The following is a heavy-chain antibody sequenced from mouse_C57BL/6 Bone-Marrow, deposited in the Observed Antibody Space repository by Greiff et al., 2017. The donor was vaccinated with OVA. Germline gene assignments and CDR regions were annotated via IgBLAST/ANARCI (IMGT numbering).Heavy chain of an antibody. CDR2: INPSTGGT. Sequence: VQLQQSGPELVKPGASVKISCKASGYSFTGYYMNWVKQSPEKSLEWIGEINPSTGGTTYNQKFKAKATLTVDKSSSTAYLQLKSLTSEDSAVYYCARAWSGNFTWFDYWGQGTLVTVSA. CDR1: GYSFTGYY. J-gene: IGHJ3*01. D-gene: IGHD2-1*01. V-gene: IGHV1-42*01. CDR3: ARAWSGNFTWFDY.